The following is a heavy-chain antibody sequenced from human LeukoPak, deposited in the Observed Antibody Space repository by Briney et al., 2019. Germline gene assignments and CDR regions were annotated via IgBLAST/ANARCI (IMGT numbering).Heavy chain of an antibody. V-gene: IGHV1-18*01. CDR2: IDSHNGDR. D-gene: IGHD1-26*01. Sequence: ASVKVSCKASGYSFVFFGVSWVRQAPGQGLEWMGWIDSHNGDRNYADKFQDRVTMTTDTSTTTSYMELKSLRSDDTAVYYCARAVSGSLYGDFDFWGQGTLVTVSA. CDR1: GYSFVFFG. CDR3: ARAVSGSLYGDFDF. J-gene: IGHJ4*02.